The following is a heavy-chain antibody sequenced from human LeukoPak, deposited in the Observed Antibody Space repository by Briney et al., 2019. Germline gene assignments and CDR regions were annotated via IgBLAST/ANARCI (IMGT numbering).Heavy chain of an antibody. D-gene: IGHD2/OR15-2a*01. CDR2: IYSAGST. CDR3: ARDSSSFPNYFDS. V-gene: IGHV3-53*01. J-gene: IGHJ4*02. CDR1: GFTVISNY. Sequence: GGSLRLSCEGTGFTVISNYMSWVRQAPGKGLEWVSLIYSAGSTFYADSVKGRFTISGDNSKNTLYLQMNSLRAEDTALYFCARDSSSFPNYFDSWGQGSPVTVSS.